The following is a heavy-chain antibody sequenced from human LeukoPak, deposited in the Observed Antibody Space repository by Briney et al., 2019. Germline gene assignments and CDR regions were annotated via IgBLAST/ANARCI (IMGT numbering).Heavy chain of an antibody. D-gene: IGHD3-10*01. J-gene: IGHJ4*02. CDR1: GFTFSSYW. CDR2: IKQDGSEK. V-gene: IGHV3-7*01. Sequence: GGSLRLSCAASGFTFSSYWMSWVRQAPGKGLEWVANIKQDGSEKYYVDSVKGRFTISRDNAKNSLYLQMNSLRAEDTAVYYCARDGYYYGSGIRALDYWGQGTLVTVSS. CDR3: ARDGYYYGSGIRALDY.